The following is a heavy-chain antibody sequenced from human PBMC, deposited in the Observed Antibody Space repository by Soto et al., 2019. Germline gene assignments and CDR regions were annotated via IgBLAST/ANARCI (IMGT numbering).Heavy chain of an antibody. V-gene: IGHV1-18*04. CDR3: ARANYYGSGSYIWMDV. J-gene: IGHJ6*02. CDR2: ISAYNGNT. D-gene: IGHD3-10*01. CDR1: GYTFTSYG. Sequence: QVQLVQSGAEVKKPGASVKVSCKASGYTFTSYGISWVRQAPGQGLEWMGWISAYNGNTNYAQKLQGRVTMTTDTSTSTADMELRSLRSDDTAVYYCARANYYGSGSYIWMDVWGQGTTVTVSS.